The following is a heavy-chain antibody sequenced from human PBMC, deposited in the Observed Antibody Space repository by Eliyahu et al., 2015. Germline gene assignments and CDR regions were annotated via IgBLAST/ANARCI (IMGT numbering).Heavy chain of an antibody. CDR3: AKDSKDYGDYHPYDAFDI. D-gene: IGHD4-17*01. V-gene: IGHV3-23*04. J-gene: IGHJ3*02. CDR2: IRGNGDYT. CDR1: GXXFXXXA. Sequence: ELHLVESGGGLVQPGGSLRLSCAASGXXFXXXAXTWVRQAPGKGLEWVSSIRGNGDYTYYADSVKGRFTISRDNSKNTLYLEMNSLRAEDTAGYYCAKDSKDYGDYHPYDAFDIWGQGTMVTVSS.